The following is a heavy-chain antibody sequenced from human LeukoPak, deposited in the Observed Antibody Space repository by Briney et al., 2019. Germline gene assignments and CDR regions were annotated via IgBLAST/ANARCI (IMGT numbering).Heavy chain of an antibody. CDR2: IYYSGST. V-gene: IGHV4-59*01. CDR1: GGSISSYY. D-gene: IGHD3-10*01. Sequence: PSETLSLTCTVSGGSISSYYWSWIRQPPGKGLEWIGYIYYSGSTNYNPSLKSRVTMSVDTSKNQFSLKPSSVTAADTAVYYCARDADYYGSGTRWGQGTLVTVSS. CDR3: ARDADYYGSGTR. J-gene: IGHJ4*02.